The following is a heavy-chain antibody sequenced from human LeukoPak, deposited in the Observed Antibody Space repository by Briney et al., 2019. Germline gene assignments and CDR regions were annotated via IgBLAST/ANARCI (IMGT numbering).Heavy chain of an antibody. CDR1: GGSISNYY. CDR3: ARELGATVVNYGMDV. V-gene: IGHV4-59*01. D-gene: IGHD4-23*01. CDR2: IHYSGST. J-gene: IGHJ6*02. Sequence: SETLSLTCTVSGGSISNYYWSWIRQPPGKGLEWIGYIHYSGSTNYNPSLKSRVTISVDTSKTQLSLKLTSMTAADTAVYYCARELGATVVNYGMDVWGQGTTVTVSS.